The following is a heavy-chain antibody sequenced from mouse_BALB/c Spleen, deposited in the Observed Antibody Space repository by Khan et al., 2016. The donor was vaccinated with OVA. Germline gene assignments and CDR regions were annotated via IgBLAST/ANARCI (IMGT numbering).Heavy chain of an antibody. J-gene: IGHJ4*01. CDR1: GFTFSSFA. CDR3: TRSLVDYYAMDY. CDR2: ISTGGHYT. Sequence: EVELVESGGGVVKPGGSLKLSCSASGFTFSSFAMSWVRQTPEKRLEWVATISTGGHYTFYPDSVKGRFTISRDNARTTLYLQMSSLRSEDTAIYYCTRSLVDYYAMDYWGQGTSVTVSS. D-gene: IGHD1-1*02. V-gene: IGHV5-9-3*01.